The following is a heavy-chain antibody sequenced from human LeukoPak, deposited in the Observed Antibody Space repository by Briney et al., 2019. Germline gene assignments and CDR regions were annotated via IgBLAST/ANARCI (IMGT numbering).Heavy chain of an antibody. CDR1: GDSVSSNSAA. J-gene: IGHJ3*02. Sequence: SQTLSLTCGISGDSVSSNSAAWNWIRQPPSRGLEWLGRTFYRSNWYNDYAPSVKSRITVNPDTSKNQFSLQLNSVTPEDTAVYYCARGSFYTFDIWGQGAMVTVSS. V-gene: IGHV6-1*01. CDR2: TFYRSNWYN. D-gene: IGHD2/OR15-2a*01. CDR3: ARGSFYTFDI.